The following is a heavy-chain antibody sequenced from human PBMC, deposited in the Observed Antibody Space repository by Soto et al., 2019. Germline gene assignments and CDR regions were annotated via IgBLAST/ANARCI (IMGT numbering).Heavy chain of an antibody. V-gene: IGHV5-51*01. Sequence: EVQLVQSGAEVKKPGESLKIPCKGSGYSFTTHWIGWVRQMPGKGLEWMGIIYPGASDTKYSPSFQGQVTISADKSISTSYLQWSSLKASDPDIYYCARGGDGGGYDWSVFDYWGQGTLVTVSS. J-gene: IGHJ4*02. CDR3: ARGGDGGGYDWSVFDY. CDR2: IYPGASDT. CDR1: GYSFTTHW. D-gene: IGHD5-12*01.